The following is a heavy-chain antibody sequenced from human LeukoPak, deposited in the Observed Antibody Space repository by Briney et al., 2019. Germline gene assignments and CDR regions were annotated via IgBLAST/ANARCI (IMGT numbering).Heavy chain of an antibody. CDR3: ARGYGSGKYYFDY. D-gene: IGHD3-10*01. J-gene: IGHJ4*02. CDR2: ISHSGST. Sequence: SQTLSLTCAVSGGSISSGGYSWSWIRQPPGKGLEWIGYISHSGSTYYNPSLKSRVTISVDRSKNQFSLKLSSVTAADTAVYYCARGYGSGKYYFDYWGQGTLVTVSS. CDR1: GGSISSGGYS. V-gene: IGHV4-30-2*01.